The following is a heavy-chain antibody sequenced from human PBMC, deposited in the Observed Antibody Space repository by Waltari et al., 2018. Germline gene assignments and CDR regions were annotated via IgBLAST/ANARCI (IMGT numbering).Heavy chain of an antibody. D-gene: IGHD3-22*01. CDR2: INHSGST. CDR3: ARGRRYYDLYGMDV. V-gene: IGHV4-34*01. CDR1: GGSFSGYY. Sequence: QVQLQQWGAGLLKPSATLSLPCAVYGGSFSGYYWSWVPQPPGKGLEWIGEINHSGSTNYNPSLKSRVTISVDTSKNQFSLKLSSVTAADTAVYYCARGRRYYDLYGMDVWGQGTTVTVSS. J-gene: IGHJ6*02.